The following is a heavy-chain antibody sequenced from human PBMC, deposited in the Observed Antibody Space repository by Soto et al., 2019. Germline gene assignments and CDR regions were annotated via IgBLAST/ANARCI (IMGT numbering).Heavy chain of an antibody. D-gene: IGHD6-13*01. V-gene: IGHV3-7*01. CDR2: IKQDGSEK. Sequence: VQLQESGPGLVKPSQTLSLTCTVSGGSISTGGYYWSWIRQHPGKGLEWVGNIKQDGSEKNYVDFVEGRFTSSRDNAENSLYLQVNSLRVEDTAVYYCARIASTGRGWDVWGQGTTVVVSS. CDR1: GGSISTGGYY. CDR3: ARIASTGRGWDV. J-gene: IGHJ6*02.